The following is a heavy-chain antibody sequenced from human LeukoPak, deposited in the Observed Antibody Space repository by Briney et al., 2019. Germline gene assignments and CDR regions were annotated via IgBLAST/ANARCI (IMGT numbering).Heavy chain of an antibody. CDR1: GFTFSSYG. CDR2: ISYDGSNK. V-gene: IGHV3-30*03. D-gene: IGHD1-26*01. Sequence: GGSLRLSCAASGFTFSSYGMHWVRQAPGKGLEWVAVISYDGSNKYYADSVKGRFTISRDNAKNSLYLQMNSLRAEDTAVYYCARDPYSGSYGNYYYYFMDVWGKGTTVTISS. J-gene: IGHJ6*03. CDR3: ARDPYSGSYGNYYYYFMDV.